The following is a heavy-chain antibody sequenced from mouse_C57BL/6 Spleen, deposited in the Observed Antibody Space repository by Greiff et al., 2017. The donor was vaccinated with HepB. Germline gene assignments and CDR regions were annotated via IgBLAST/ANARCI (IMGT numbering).Heavy chain of an antibody. CDR1: GFTFSSYA. J-gene: IGHJ1*03. CDR3: ARFYYGSSYGYFDV. V-gene: IGHV5-4*03. D-gene: IGHD1-1*01. Sequence: EVMLVESGGGLVKPGGSLKLSCAASGFTFSSYAMSWVRQTPEKRLEWVATISDGGSYTYYPDNVKGRFTISRDNAKNNLYLQMSHLKSEDTAMYYGARFYYGSSYGYFDVWGTGTTVTVSS. CDR2: ISDGGSYT.